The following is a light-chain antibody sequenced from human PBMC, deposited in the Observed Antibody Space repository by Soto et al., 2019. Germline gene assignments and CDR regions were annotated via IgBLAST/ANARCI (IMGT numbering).Light chain of an antibody. CDR2: AAS. CDR1: QTISSH. Sequence: DMQRIQSRSSVAAAIGGRISITFRASQTISSHLNWYQQKPGKAPKLLIYAASSLHSGVPSRFSGSGSGTDFTLSISSLQAEDFATYYCQQSYTTPLTFGGGTRLEIK. J-gene: IGKJ5*01. CDR3: QQSYTTPLT. V-gene: IGKV1-39*01.